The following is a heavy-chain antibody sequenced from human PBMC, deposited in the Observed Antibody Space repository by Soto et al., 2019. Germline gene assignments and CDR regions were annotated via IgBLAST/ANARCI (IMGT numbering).Heavy chain of an antibody. V-gene: IGHV2-26*01. CDR3: ALIKDGIRTDCYLASFDP. Sequence: GPTLVNPTETLTLTCTVSGLSLSSGRLGVSWIRQPPGKALEWLAHIFSNDDKSYSTSLKSRLTISKDTSRSQVVLTMTNMDPVDSATYYCALIKDGIRTDCYLASFDPSGQATLVTVSS. J-gene: IGHJ5*02. D-gene: IGHD2-21*02. CDR2: IFSNDDK. CDR1: GLSLSSGRLG.